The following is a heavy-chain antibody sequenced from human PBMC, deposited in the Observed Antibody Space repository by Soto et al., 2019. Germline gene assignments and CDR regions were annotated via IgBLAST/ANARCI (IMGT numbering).Heavy chain of an antibody. D-gene: IGHD2-15*01. CDR1: GGSISSGGYY. CDR2: IYFSGSS. V-gene: IGHV4-31*03. CDR3: ARLRGLFCSGGTCYSKTVDF. Sequence: QVQLQESSPGLVKPSQTLSLTCTVSGGSISSGGYYWSWIRQHPGKGLEWIGYIYFSGSSYYNPSLKSRVIISVDAPRNQYSLKLSSVTAADTAVYYCARLRGLFCSGGTCYSKTVDFWAQGTLVTVSS. J-gene: IGHJ4*02.